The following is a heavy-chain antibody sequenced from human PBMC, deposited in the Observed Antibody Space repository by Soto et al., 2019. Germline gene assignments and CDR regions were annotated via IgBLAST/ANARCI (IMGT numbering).Heavy chain of an antibody. CDR3: AKEGDYDDYAGENWFDS. CDR2: INSDGSHT. J-gene: IGHJ5*01. CDR1: GFTFFAYW. D-gene: IGHD4-17*01. V-gene: IGHV3-74*01. Sequence: EVQLVESGGGLVQPGGSLRLSCAASGFTFFAYWIHWVRQVPGNGLVWVSRINSDGSHTSYADSVRGRFTISRDNSKNTVYLQMNSLTAEDTAVYYCAKEGDYDDYAGENWFDSWGQGSLVTVSS.